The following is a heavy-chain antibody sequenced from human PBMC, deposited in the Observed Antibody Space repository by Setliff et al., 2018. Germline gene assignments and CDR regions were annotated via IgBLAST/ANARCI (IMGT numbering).Heavy chain of an antibody. CDR1: GGSISSYY. Sequence: PSETLSLTCTVSGGSISSYYWSWIRQPPGKGLEWIGYIHISGSTNYNPSLKGRVTISVDTSKNQFSLKLSSVTAADTAVYYCARGAGWWDLWGQGTLFTVSS. CDR2: IHISGST. CDR3: ARGAGWWDL. J-gene: IGHJ5*02. V-gene: IGHV4-4*08.